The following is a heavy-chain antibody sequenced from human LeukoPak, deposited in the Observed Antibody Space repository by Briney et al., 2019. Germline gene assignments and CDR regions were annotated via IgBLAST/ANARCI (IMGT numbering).Heavy chain of an antibody. CDR3: ARGGPEDAFDI. Sequence: GGSLRLSCAASGFNVSTNYMSWVRQAPGQGLEWISVIYSLGSTYYADSVKGRFTISRDNSKNTLYLQMNSLRDEDTALYYCARGGPEDAFDILGQGTMVIVSS. J-gene: IGHJ3*02. CDR2: IYSLGST. D-gene: IGHD1-14*01. CDR1: GFNVSTNY. V-gene: IGHV3-66*01.